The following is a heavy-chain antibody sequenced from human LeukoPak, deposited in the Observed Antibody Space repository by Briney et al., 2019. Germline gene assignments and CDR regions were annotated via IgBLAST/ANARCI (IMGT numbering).Heavy chain of an antibody. J-gene: IGHJ4*02. CDR3: ARTADASSWYFFDY. CDR2: IYYSGST. Sequence: SETLSLTCTVFGGSISNTNYYWGWIRQSPGKGLEWIGTIYYSGSTYYNPSLKSRVTISVDTSKNQFSLKLTSMTAADTAFYYCARTADASSWYFFDYWGQGTLVTVSS. D-gene: IGHD6-13*01. V-gene: IGHV4-39*01. CDR1: GGSISNTNYY.